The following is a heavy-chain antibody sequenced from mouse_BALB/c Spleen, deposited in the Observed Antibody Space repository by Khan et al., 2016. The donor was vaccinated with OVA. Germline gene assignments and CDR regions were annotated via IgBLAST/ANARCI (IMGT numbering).Heavy chain of an antibody. Sequence: QVQLQQSGAELVRPGVSVKISCKGSGYTFTDYAMHWVKQSHAKSLEWIGVISTYYGTANYNQKFTGKATMTVDKSSSTAYMELARLTSEDSAICYCEWDDGSSYRYFDVWGAGTTVTVSS. D-gene: IGHD1-1*01. CDR2: ISTYYGTA. CDR1: GYTFTDYA. CDR3: EWDDGSSYRYFDV. V-gene: IGHV1S137*01. J-gene: IGHJ1*01.